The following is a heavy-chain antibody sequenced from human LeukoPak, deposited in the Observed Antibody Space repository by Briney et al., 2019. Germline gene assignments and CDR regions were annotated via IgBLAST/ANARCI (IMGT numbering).Heavy chain of an antibody. CDR3: ARGAPDYYDSSGYAAH. J-gene: IGHJ4*02. CDR2: INPSSGGT. CDR1: GYTFTGYY. V-gene: IGHV1-2*02. D-gene: IGHD3-22*01. Sequence: ASVKVSCKASGYTFTGYYMHWVRQAPGQGLEWMGWINPSSGGTNYAQKFQGRVTMTRDTSISTAYMELSRLRSDDTAVYYCARGAPDYYDSSGYAAHWGQGTLVTVSS.